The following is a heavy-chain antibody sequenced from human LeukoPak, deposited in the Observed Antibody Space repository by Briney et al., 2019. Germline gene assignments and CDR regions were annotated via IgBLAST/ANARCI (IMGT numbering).Heavy chain of an antibody. CDR1: GFTFSSYS. CDR2: ISISSSYI. Sequence: GGSLRLSCAASGFTFSSYSMNWVRQAPGKGLEWVSSISISSSYIYYADSVKGRFTISRDNAKNSLYVQMNSLRAEDTAVYYCARDWGFDYWGQGTLVTVSS. D-gene: IGHD7-27*01. J-gene: IGHJ4*02. V-gene: IGHV3-21*01. CDR3: ARDWGFDY.